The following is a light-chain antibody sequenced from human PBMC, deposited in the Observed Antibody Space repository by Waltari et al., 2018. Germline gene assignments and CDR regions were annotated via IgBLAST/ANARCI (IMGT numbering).Light chain of an antibody. V-gene: IGLV2-8*01. CDR1: NRDIGAYNY. J-gene: IGLJ3*02. CDR2: EVS. Sequence: QSALTQPPSASGSPGQSVTIPCTGTNRDIGAYNYVSWYQQYPGKAPRVVIYEVSQRPPGVPGRFSGSKSGNTASLTVSGLQAEDEAEYHCSSYAGSNGMVFGGGTKVTVL. CDR3: SSYAGSNGMV.